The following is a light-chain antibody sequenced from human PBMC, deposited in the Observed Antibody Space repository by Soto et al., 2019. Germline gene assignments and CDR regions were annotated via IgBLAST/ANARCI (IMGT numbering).Light chain of an antibody. CDR2: EVS. Sequence: QSVLTQPASVSGSLGQSITISGTGSSNDVGFYDYVSCYQQYPGKAPKLMIYEVSNRPSGVSNRFSGSKSGNTASLTLSGLQAEDEADYYCCSYATITTLGGVFGTGTKVTVL. J-gene: IGLJ1*01. CDR3: CSYATITTLGGV. CDR1: SNDVGFYDY. V-gene: IGLV2-14*01.